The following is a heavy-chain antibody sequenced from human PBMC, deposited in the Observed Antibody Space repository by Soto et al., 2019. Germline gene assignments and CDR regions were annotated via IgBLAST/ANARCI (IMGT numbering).Heavy chain of an antibody. Sequence: HPGGSLRLSCSASGFPFSSYAMHWVRQAPGKGLEYVSAISSNGGSTYYADSVKGRFTISRDNSKNTLYLQMSSLRAEDTAVYYCVKDLGLEWLLYYYYGMDVWGQGTTVTVSS. CDR2: ISSNGGST. D-gene: IGHD3-3*01. CDR1: GFPFSSYA. CDR3: VKDLGLEWLLYYYYGMDV. V-gene: IGHV3-64D*08. J-gene: IGHJ6*02.